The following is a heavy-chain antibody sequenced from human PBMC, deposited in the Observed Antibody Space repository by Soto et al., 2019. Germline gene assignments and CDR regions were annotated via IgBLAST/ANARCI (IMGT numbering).Heavy chain of an antibody. V-gene: IGHV4-31*03. CDR2: IYYSGST. CDR1: GGSISSGGYY. Sequence: SETLSLTCTVSGGSISSGGYYWSWIRQHPGKGLEWIGYIYYSGSTYYNPSLKSRVTISVDTSKNQFSLKLSSVTAPDTAVYYCASGVAGYYYYGMDVWGQGTTVTVS. CDR3: ASGVAGYYYYGMDV. D-gene: IGHD3-3*01. J-gene: IGHJ6*02.